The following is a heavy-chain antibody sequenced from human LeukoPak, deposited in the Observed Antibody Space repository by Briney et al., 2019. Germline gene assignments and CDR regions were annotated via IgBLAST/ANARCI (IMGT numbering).Heavy chain of an antibody. J-gene: IGHJ6*02. CDR2: FDAEDGEV. CDR3: ATGGPSSSRYFDSYYGMDV. Sequence: ASVKVSCKVSGYTRTELSMHWVRRAPGKGLEWMGGFDAEDGEVIYAQKFQGRVTVTEETSTDTAYMELSSLRSEDTAVYYCATGGPSSSRYFDSYYGMDVWGQGTTVTVSS. V-gene: IGHV1-24*01. D-gene: IGHD3-9*01. CDR1: GYTRTELS.